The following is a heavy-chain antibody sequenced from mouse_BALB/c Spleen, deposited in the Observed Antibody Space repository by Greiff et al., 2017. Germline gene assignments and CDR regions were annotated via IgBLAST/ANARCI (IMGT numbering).Heavy chain of an antibody. D-gene: IGHD2-2*01. V-gene: IGHV10-3*03. Sequence: EVKLVESGGGLVQPKGSLKLSCAASGFTFNTYAMHWVCQAPGKGLEWVARIRSKSNNYATYYADSVKDRFTISRDDSQSMLYLQMNNLKTEDTAMYYCVRGYDGYYAMDYWGQGTSVTVSS. CDR1: GFTFNTYA. CDR3: VRGYDGYYAMDY. J-gene: IGHJ4*01. CDR2: IRSKSNNYAT.